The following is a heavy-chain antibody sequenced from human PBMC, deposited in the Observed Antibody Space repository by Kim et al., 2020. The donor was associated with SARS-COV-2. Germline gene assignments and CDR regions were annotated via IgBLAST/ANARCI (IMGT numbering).Heavy chain of an antibody. J-gene: IGHJ4*02. V-gene: IGHV3-7*01. CDR2: IKQDGSEK. CDR3: ARLGSSSWSFDY. D-gene: IGHD6-13*01. CDR1: GFTFSIYW. Sequence: GGSLRLSCAASGFTFSIYWMSWVRQAPGKGLEWVANIKQDGSEKYYVDSVKGRFTISRDNAKNSLYLQMNSLRAEDTAVYYCARLGSSSWSFDYWGQGTL.